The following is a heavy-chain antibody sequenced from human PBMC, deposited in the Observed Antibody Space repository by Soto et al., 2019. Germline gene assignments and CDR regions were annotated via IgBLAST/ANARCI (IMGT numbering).Heavy chain of an antibody. Sequence: GASVKVSCTSSAYTFTISDMHCSRKAPGQGLEWMGWINPNSGGTNYAQKFQGWVTMARDPSISTAYMELSRLRSDDTAVYYCARARQSYGMDVWGQGTTVTVSS. CDR3: ARARQSYGMDV. V-gene: IGHV1-2*04. CDR1: AYTFTISD. J-gene: IGHJ6*02. CDR2: INPNSGGT.